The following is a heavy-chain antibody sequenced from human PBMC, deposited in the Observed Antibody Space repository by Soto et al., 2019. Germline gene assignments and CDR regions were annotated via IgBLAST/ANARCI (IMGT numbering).Heavy chain of an antibody. CDR3: ASSYGSGYRAFDY. J-gene: IGHJ4*02. D-gene: IGHD3-10*01. CDR2: INPILSMS. V-gene: IGHV1-69*02. Sequence: QVQLVQSGAEVRKPGSSVKVSCKASGDTFSFYSINWVQQAPGLGLEWMGRINPILSMSNYAQRFQGRVTMTADKSTSTAYMELSGLRSEDTAIYYCASSYGSGYRAFDYWGQGALVTVSS. CDR1: GDTFSFYS.